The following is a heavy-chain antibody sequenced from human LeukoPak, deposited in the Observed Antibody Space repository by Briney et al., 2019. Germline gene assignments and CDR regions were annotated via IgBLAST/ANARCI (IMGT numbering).Heavy chain of an antibody. D-gene: IGHD2-2*01. Sequence: GGSLRLSCVVSGFDLSDYYMSWIRQAPGKGLEWISYISSSGGNIYFADSVKGRFTISRDNSKNTLYLQMNSLRAEDTAVYYCARDNQRLGYCSSTCCSPFDYWGQGTLVTVSS. J-gene: IGHJ4*02. CDR1: GFDLSDYY. CDR3: ARDNQRLGYCSSTCCSPFDY. V-gene: IGHV3-11*04. CDR2: ISSSGGNI.